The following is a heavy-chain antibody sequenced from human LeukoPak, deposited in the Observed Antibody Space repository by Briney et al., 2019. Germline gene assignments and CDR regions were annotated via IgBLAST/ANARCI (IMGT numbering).Heavy chain of an antibody. CDR1: GYTFTSHD. CDR2: MNPNSGNT. D-gene: IGHD3-10*01. J-gene: IGHJ4*02. CDR3: ARDDNYGSGQPDD. Sequence: ASVKVSCKASGYTFTSHDINWGRQATGQGLEWMGWMNPNSGNTGYAQKFQGRVTFTRNTTISTDYMELSRLRSEDTAVYYSARDDNYGSGQPDDWGQGTLVTAAS. V-gene: IGHV1-8*03.